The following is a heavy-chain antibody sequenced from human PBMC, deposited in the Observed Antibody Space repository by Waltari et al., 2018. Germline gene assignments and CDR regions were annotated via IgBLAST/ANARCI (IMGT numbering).Heavy chain of an antibody. J-gene: IGHJ4*02. V-gene: IGHV3-7*01. CDR3: ARLLGGVTTFDS. CDR2: IKQDGSEK. D-gene: IGHD3-16*01. CDR1: GLTFGSFW. Sequence: EVQLVESGGGLVQPGGSLRLSCAASGLTFGSFWVSWGRQAPGKGLEWVASIKQDGSEKYYVDSVKGRFTISRDNVDYSLFLQMSTLRAEDTAVYYCARLLGGVTTFDSWGQGTLVAVSS.